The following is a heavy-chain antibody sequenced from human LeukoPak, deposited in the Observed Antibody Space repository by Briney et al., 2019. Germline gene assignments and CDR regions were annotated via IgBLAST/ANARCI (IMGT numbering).Heavy chain of an antibody. D-gene: IGHD3-16*01. CDR1: GNSISGSRYY. V-gene: IGHV4-39*07. CDR2: INYYAKT. J-gene: IGHJ4*02. CDR3: GRSAGFVHFDH. Sequence: AETLSLTCTVSGNSISGSRYYWVWIRQPPGKGREGIVSINYYAKTYDNPAVKSRVTISVATSKNQFSLMVRSVTAADTAVYYCGRSAGFVHFDHWGQGTLVTVTS.